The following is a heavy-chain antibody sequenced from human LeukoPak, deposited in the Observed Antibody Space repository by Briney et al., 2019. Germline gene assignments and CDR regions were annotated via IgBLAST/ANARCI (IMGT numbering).Heavy chain of an antibody. V-gene: IGHV4-59*13. CDR1: GGSTTSYY. Sequence: PSGTLSLTCSVSGGSTTSYYWSWIRQPPGKALEWIAYIHHSGNTVYSPSLKSRVTISLDTSKNQLSLKLSSVTAADTAIYYCARAVYCGGDCWYYFDSWGQGFLVTVSS. J-gene: IGHJ4*02. CDR2: IHHSGNT. CDR3: ARAVYCGGDCWYYFDS. D-gene: IGHD2-21*02.